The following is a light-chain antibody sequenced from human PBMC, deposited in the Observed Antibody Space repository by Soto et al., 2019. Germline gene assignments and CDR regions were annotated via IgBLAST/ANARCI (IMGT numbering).Light chain of an antibody. CDR2: GAS. V-gene: IGKV3-15*01. CDR3: QQYNNWPPVT. Sequence: EIMMTQSPATLSVSPGERATLSCRASQSVSSNLAWHQQKPGQAPRLLIYGASTRATGIPARFSGSGSGTEFTLTISSLQSEDFAVYYCQQYNNWPPVTFGGGTKVEIK. CDR1: QSVSSN. J-gene: IGKJ4*01.